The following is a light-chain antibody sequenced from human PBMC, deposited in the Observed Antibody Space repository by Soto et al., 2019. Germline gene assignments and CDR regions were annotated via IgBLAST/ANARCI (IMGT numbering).Light chain of an antibody. V-gene: IGLV2-8*01. Sequence: QSALTQPPSASGSPGQSVTISCTGTSSDVGGYKYVSWYQQHPGKAPKLMIFEVNNRPSGFPDRFSGSKSGNTASLTVSGLQAEDEADYYCSSYAGINNLGVFGTGTKVTV. CDR1: SSDVGGYKY. J-gene: IGLJ1*01. CDR2: EVN. CDR3: SSYAGINNLGV.